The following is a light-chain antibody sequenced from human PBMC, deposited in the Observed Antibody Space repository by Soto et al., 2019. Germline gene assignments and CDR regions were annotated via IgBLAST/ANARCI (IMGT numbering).Light chain of an antibody. CDR3: QTLDTGIRV. J-gene: IGLJ2*01. CDR2: LNSDGSH. Sequence: QPVLTQSPSASASLGASVKLTCTLSSGHSNYVIAWHQQQPEKGPRYLMKLNSDGSHSKGDGIPDRFSGSSSGAERYLTISSLPSEDEADYYCQTLDTGIRVFGGGTKLTVL. CDR1: SGHSNYV. V-gene: IGLV4-69*01.